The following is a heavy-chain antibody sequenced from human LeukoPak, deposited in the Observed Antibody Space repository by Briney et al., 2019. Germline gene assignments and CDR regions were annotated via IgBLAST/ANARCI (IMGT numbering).Heavy chain of an antibody. J-gene: IGHJ6*02. D-gene: IGHD2-2*02. CDR2: IIPIFGTA. V-gene: IGHV1-69*13. CDR1: GGTFSSYA. Sequence: GASVKVSCTASGGTFSSYAISWVRQAPGQGLEWMGGIIPIFGTANYAQKFQGRVTITADESTSTAYMELSSLRSEDTAVYYCAREYCSSTSCYTPYYYYGMDVWGQGTTVTVSS. CDR3: AREYCSSTSCYTPYYYYGMDV.